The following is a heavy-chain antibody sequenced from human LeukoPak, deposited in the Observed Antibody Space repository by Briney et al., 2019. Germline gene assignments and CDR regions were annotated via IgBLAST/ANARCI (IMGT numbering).Heavy chain of an antibody. CDR3: ARAYYSNIYYYYYYMDF. V-gene: IGHV4-59*01. CDR1: GGSIRSYY. CDR2: IYYSGNT. J-gene: IGHJ6*03. D-gene: IGHD4-11*01. Sequence: SETLSLTCTVSGGSIRSYYWSWIRQPPGKGLEWIGYIYYSGNTNYNPSLKSRVTISIDTSKNQFSLKLSSVTAADTAVYYCARAYYSNIYYYYYYMDFWGKGATVTISS.